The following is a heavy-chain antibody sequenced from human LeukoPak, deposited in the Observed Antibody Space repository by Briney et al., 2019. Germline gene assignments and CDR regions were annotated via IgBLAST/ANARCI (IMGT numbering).Heavy chain of an antibody. Sequence: GASVKVSCKASGYTFTSYYMHWVRQAPGQGLEWMGIINPSGGSTSYAQKFQGRVTMTRDTSTSTVYMELSSLRSEDTAVYYCARIGYPSWRSEGGDWFDPWGQGTLVTVSS. D-gene: IGHD5-18*01. CDR1: GYTFTSYY. V-gene: IGHV1-46*01. CDR3: ARIGYPSWRSEGGDWFDP. CDR2: INPSGGST. J-gene: IGHJ5*02.